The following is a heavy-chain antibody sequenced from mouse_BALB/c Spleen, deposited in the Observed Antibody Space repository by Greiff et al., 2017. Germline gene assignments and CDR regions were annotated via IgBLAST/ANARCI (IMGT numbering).Heavy chain of an antibody. J-gene: IGHJ4*01. V-gene: IGHV1-12*01. CDR3: ARWNRYDGDYYAMDY. CDR1: GYTFTSYN. CDR2: IYPGNGDT. D-gene: IGHD2-14*01. Sequence: QVQLQQSGAELVKPGASVKMSCKVSGYTFTSYNMHWVKQTPGQGLEWIGAIYPGNGDTSYNQKFKGKATLTADKSSSTAYMQLSSLTSEDSAVYYCARWNRYDGDYYAMDYWGQGTSVTVSS.